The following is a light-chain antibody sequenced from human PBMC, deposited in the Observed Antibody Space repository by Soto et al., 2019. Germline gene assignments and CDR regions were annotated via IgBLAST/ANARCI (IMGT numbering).Light chain of an antibody. V-gene: IGKV1-5*02. J-gene: IGKJ4*01. Sequence: DIQMTQSPSTLSGSVGDRVTIICRASQTISSWLAWYQQKPGKAPKLLIYDASSLESGVPSRFSGSGSGTEFTLTISSLQPDDFATYFCQQTYSIPLTFGGGTKVDIK. CDR2: DAS. CDR3: QQTYSIPLT. CDR1: QTISSW.